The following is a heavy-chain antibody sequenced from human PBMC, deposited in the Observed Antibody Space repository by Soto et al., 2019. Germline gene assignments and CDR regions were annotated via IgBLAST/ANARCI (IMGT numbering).Heavy chain of an antibody. J-gene: IGHJ3*02. Sequence: QVQLVQSGAEVRKPGSSVKVSCKASGGTFSSSAISWLRQAPGQGREWLGGIVPMFDTPGYAQRFQGRVRITAEEYTATVYMELSRLISEDTAVYFCATEWGSIPVAGSAAFEIWGQGTEVTVSS. CDR1: GGTFSSSA. D-gene: IGHD6-19*01. CDR3: ATEWGSIPVAGSAAFEI. V-gene: IGHV1-69*01. CDR2: IVPMFDTP.